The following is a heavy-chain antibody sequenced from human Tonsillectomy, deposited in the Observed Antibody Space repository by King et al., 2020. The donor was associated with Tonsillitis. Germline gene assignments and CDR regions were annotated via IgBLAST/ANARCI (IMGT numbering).Heavy chain of an antibody. V-gene: IGHV5-10-1*03. CDR1: GYSFTNYW. D-gene: IGHD6-19*01. Sequence: VQLVESGAEVKKPGESLRISCKGSGYSFTNYWISWVRQMPGKGLEWMGRIDPSDSYTNYSPSFQGHLTISADTSISTAYLQWSSLKASDIAMYYCARVSSGWYSRDYWGQGTLVTVSS. J-gene: IGHJ4*02. CDR3: ARVSSGWYSRDY. CDR2: IDPSDSYT.